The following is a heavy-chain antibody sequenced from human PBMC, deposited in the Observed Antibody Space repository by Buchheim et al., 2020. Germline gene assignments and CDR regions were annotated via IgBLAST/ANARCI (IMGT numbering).Heavy chain of an antibody. Sequence: EVQLVESGGGLVKPGGSLRLSCAASGFTFSNAWMNWVRQAPGKGLEWVGRIKRKTDGGTTDYAAPVKGRFTISRDDSKHTLYLQMNSLKTEDTAVYYCTTRYYDILTGFDYWGQGTL. CDR2: IKRKTDGGTT. CDR1: GFTFSNAW. D-gene: IGHD3-9*01. V-gene: IGHV3-15*07. CDR3: TTRYYDILTGFDY. J-gene: IGHJ4*02.